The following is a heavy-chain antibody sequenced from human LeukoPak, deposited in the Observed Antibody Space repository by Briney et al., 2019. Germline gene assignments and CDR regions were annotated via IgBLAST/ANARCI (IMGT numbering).Heavy chain of an antibody. CDR1: GYTFTDYY. CDR3: ARVPYYYDSSGYSIPPAIFDY. V-gene: IGHV1-2*02. CDR2: INPKSGAI. D-gene: IGHD3-22*01. Sequence: GASVKVSCKASGYTFTDYYIHWVRQAPGQGLEWMGWINPKSGAINYAQKFQGGVTMTRDTSISTAYMELQRLRSDDTAVYYCARVPYYYDSSGYSIPPAIFDYWGQGTLVTVSS. J-gene: IGHJ4*02.